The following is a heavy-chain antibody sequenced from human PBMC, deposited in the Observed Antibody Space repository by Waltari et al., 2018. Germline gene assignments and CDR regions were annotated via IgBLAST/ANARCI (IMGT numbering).Heavy chain of an antibody. Sequence: QVQLVQSGAEVKKPGASVKVSCKASGYTFTSYDINWVRQATGQGLEWMGWMNPNSGNTGYAQKFQGRVTITRNTSISTAYMELSSLRSEDTAVYYCARRVYDFWSGYSYFDYWGQGTLVTVSS. D-gene: IGHD3-3*01. CDR3: ARRVYDFWSGYSYFDY. CDR1: GYTFTSYD. J-gene: IGHJ4*02. V-gene: IGHV1-8*03. CDR2: MNPNSGNT.